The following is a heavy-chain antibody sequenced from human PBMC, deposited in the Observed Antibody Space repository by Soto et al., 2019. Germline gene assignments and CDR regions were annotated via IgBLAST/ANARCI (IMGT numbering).Heavy chain of an antibody. CDR3: AEGYCSSTSRYTPDYYYYYGMDV. Sequence: ASVKVSCKASGGTFSSYAISWVRQAPGQGLEWMGGIIPIFGTANYAQKFQGRVTITADESTSTAYMELSSLRSEDTAVYYCAEGYCSSTSRYTPDYYYYYGMDVWGQGTTVTVSS. J-gene: IGHJ6*02. CDR1: GGTFSSYA. D-gene: IGHD2-2*02. V-gene: IGHV1-69*13. CDR2: IIPIFGTA.